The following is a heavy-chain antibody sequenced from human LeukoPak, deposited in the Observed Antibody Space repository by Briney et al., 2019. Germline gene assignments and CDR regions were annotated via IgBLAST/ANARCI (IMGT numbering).Heavy chain of an antibody. CDR3: ARELAYCSSTSCHPLTGFDY. CDR2: IYYSGST. D-gene: IGHD2-2*01. CDR1: GGSISSHY. J-gene: IGHJ4*02. V-gene: IGHV4-59*11. Sequence: SETLTLTCTVSGGSISSHYWSWIRQPPGKGLEWIGYIYYSGSTNYNPSLKGRVTISVDTSKNQFSLKLSSLTTADTAVYYCARELAYCSSTSCHPLTGFDYWGQGTLVTVSS.